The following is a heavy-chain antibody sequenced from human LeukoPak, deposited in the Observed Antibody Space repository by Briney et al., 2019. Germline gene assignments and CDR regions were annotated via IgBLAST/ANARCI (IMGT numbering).Heavy chain of an antibody. Sequence: SETLSLTCTVSGGAISSYYWSWIRQPPGKGLEWIGYIYYSVSTNNNPSLKSRVTISVDTSKNQLSLRLSSVTAADTAVYYCARDLDYYDSSGYFFDIWGQGTMVTVSS. CDR3: ARDLDYYDSSGYFFDI. CDR1: GGAISSYY. CDR2: IYYSVST. V-gene: IGHV4-59*12. D-gene: IGHD3-22*01. J-gene: IGHJ3*02.